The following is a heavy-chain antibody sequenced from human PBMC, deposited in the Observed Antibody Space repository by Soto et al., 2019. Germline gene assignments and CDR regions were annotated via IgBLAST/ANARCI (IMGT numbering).Heavy chain of an antibody. CDR3: ARAMIWSELYGDGYDFDY. V-gene: IGHV1-3*04. Sequence: ASVKVSCKASGHTFTRYPIHWVRQAPGQRLEWMGWINTGNGNTKYSQKFQGRVTISRDTSANTAYMELGSLRSEDTAVYYCARAMIWSELYGDGYDFDYWGQGTLVTVSS. J-gene: IGHJ4*02. D-gene: IGHD5-12*01. CDR1: GHTFTRYP. CDR2: INTGNGNT.